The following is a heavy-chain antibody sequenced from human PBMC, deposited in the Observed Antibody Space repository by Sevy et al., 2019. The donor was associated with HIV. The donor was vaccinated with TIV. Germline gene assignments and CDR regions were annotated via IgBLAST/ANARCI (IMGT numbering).Heavy chain of an antibody. CDR1: GYSFTSYW. CDR2: VYAYDSDT. J-gene: IGHJ4*02. Sequence: GESLKISCKGSGYSFTSYWIGWVRQMPGKGLDWMGIVYAYDSDTRYSPSFQGQVTISADKSFSTAYLQWSSLKASDTAIYYCARQNDCVSPPDYWGQGTLVTVSS. CDR3: ARQNDCVSPPDY. D-gene: IGHD3-16*01. V-gene: IGHV5-51*01.